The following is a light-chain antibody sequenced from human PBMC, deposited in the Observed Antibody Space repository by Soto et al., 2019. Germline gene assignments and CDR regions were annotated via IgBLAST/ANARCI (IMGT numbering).Light chain of an antibody. CDR2: EAS. Sequence: DIQMTQSPSTLSASVGDRVTITCRASQSISRWLAWYQQKPGTAPKLLIYEASTLESGVPSRFSGSRSGTEFTPTVSSLQPDDFATYYCQQYNDSFPYTFGQGTKLEIK. CDR3: QQYNDSFPYT. V-gene: IGKV1-5*03. CDR1: QSISRW. J-gene: IGKJ2*01.